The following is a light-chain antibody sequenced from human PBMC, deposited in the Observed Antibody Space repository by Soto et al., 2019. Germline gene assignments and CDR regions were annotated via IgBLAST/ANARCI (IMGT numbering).Light chain of an antibody. CDR1: NSNIGRNT. J-gene: IGLJ3*02. V-gene: IGLV1-44*01. CDR2: SDN. CDR3: AAWDESPNVPV. Sequence: QSVLTQPPSASWTPGQRVTISCSGSNSNIGRNTVNWYQQFPGAAPNLLIHSDNQRPSGGPDRFSGSRSGTSASLAISGLQSEDEADYYCAAWDESPNVPVFGGGTKLTVL.